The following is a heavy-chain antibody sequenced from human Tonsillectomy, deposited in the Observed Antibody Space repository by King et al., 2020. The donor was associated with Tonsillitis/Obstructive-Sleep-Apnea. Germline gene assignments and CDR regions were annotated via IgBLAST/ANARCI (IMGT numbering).Heavy chain of an antibody. CDR1: GFTFSTYG. CDR3: SRDWENDPYGSASYFDL. CDR2: ISYDGSNK. J-gene: IGHJ2*01. Sequence: VQLVESGGGVVQPGRSLRLSCAASGFTFSTYGMHWVRQAPGKGLEWVAVISYDGSNKYYADSVKGRLTISRGNSKNTLYLQMNRLRAEDTAVYYCSRDWENDPYGSASYFDLWGRGTLITVSS. D-gene: IGHD3-10*01. V-gene: IGHV3-33*05.